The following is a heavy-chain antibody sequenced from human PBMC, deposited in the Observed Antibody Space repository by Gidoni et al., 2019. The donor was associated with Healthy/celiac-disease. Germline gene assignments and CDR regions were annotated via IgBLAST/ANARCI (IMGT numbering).Heavy chain of an antibody. CDR1: GYTFTSSA. D-gene: IGHD4-17*01. CDR3: ARVRVYGDYVGKLGMDV. Sequence: QVQLVQSGAEVKKPGASVKVSCKASGYTFTSSAMHWVRQAPGQRLEWMGWINAGNGNTKYSQKFQGRVTITRDTSASTAYMELSSLRSEDTAVYYCARVRVYGDYVGKLGMDVWGQGTTVTVSS. J-gene: IGHJ6*02. CDR2: INAGNGNT. V-gene: IGHV1-3*01.